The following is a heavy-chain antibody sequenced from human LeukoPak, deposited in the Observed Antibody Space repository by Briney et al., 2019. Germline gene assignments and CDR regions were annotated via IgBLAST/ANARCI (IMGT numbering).Heavy chain of an antibody. D-gene: IGHD5-18*01. CDR1: GFTFSSYS. CDR2: ISSSSSYI. CDR3: ARADSYGSIRGFDP. Sequence: GGSLRPSCAASGFTFSSYSMNWVRQAPGKGLEWVSSISSSSSYIYYADSVKGRFTISRDNAKNSLYLQMNSLRAEDTAVYYCARADSYGSIRGFDPWGQGTLVTVSS. J-gene: IGHJ5*02. V-gene: IGHV3-21*01.